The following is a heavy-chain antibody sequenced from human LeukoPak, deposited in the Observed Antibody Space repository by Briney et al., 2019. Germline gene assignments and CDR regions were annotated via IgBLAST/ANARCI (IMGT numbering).Heavy chain of an antibody. CDR3: AKGRDTSGRQNFDF. J-gene: IGHJ4*02. D-gene: IGHD6-19*01. Sequence: PGGSLRLSCEASGFTFTSYAMHWVRQAPGKGLEWVSSISASGSGTFYTDSMSGRFTISRDNAKKTLFLQMKNLRFGDTALYYCAKGRDTSGRQNFDFWGQGTLVTVSS. V-gene: IGHV3-23*01. CDR2: ISASGSGT. CDR1: GFTFTSYA.